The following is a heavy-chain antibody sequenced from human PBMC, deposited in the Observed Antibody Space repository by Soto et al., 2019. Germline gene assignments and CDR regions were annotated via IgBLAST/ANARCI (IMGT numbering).Heavy chain of an antibody. CDR3: ASSVAGYNWFDP. D-gene: IGHD6-19*01. CDR2: IYYSGST. V-gene: IGHV4-59*01. Sequence: PSETLALACTVSGGSISSYYWSWIRQPPGKGLEWIGYIYYSGSTNYNPSLKSRVTISVDTSKNQFSLKLSSVTAADTAVYYCASSVAGYNWFDPWGQGTLVTVSS. CDR1: GGSISSYY. J-gene: IGHJ5*02.